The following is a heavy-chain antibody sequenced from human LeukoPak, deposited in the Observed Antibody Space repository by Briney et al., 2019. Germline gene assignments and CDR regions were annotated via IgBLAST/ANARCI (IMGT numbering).Heavy chain of an antibody. CDR1: GFTFSSYA. V-gene: IGHV3-23*01. D-gene: IGHD3-3*01. CDR3: AKVILGVNVPHWFDR. J-gene: IGHJ5*02. CDR2: LSSGGATT. Sequence: SGGSLRLSCAVSGFTFSSYAMRWVRQAPGKGLAWVSALSSGGATTYYADSVKGRFTISRDNYKNTLYLQMSSLRAEDTAVYYCAKVILGVNVPHWFDRWGQGTLVTVSS.